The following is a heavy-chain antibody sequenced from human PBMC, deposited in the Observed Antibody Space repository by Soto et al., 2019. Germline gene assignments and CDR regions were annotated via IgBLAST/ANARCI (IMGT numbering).Heavy chain of an antibody. V-gene: IGHV4-31*03. CDR1: GASLSSGGYY. CDR2: IYFDGMT. Sequence: QVQLLESGPGLVKPSQTLSLSCIVSGASLSSGGYYWNWIRQHPGKGLEWIGYIYFDGMTYYNPSLESRVTMSIDASKNQFSLPLCSVTAADTAVYYCARDRYGDYYAYWGQGILVTVSS. CDR3: ARDRYGDYYAY. D-gene: IGHD3-22*01. J-gene: IGHJ4*02.